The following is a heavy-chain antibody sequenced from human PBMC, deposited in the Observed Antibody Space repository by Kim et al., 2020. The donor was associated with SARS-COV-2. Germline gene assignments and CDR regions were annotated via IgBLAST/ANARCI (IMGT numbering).Heavy chain of an antibody. CDR3: SRGGPRGGYSYGSFDF. Sequence: GGSLRLSCAASGFTFTHYNMIWIRQAPGKGLEWVSDIGRSGSSLYYAASMKGRVTVSRDNAKNSLYLQMNSLREEDTAVYFCSRGGPRGGYSYGSFDFWGQGPPVTVS. J-gene: IGHJ4*02. CDR1: GFTFTHYN. V-gene: IGHV3-11*04. CDR2: IGRSGSSL. D-gene: IGHD5-18*01.